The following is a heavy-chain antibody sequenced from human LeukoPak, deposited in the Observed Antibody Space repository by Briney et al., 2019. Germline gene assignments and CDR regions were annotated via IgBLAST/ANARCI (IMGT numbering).Heavy chain of an antibody. Sequence: ASVTVSFKASGYSFSSYGISWVRQAPGQGLEYMGWIGAYNGNTNFGQKVQGRVTMTTDTSTSTAYMELKHLRSDDTAVYYCARGGYKDADWDFDYWGQGTLVTVSS. J-gene: IGHJ4*02. V-gene: IGHV1-18*01. CDR1: GYSFSSYG. D-gene: IGHD5-24*01. CDR2: IGAYNGNT. CDR3: ARGGYKDADWDFDY.